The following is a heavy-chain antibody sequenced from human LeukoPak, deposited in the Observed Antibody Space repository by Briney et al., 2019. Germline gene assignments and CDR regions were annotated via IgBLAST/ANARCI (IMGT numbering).Heavy chain of an antibody. Sequence: ASVKVSCKASGYTFTNYYMHWVRQAPGQGLEWMGLINPTGTSTNYAQKFRGRVTMTRDTSISTAYMELSRLRSDDTAVYYCARDSEQHSFDYWGQGTLVTVSS. CDR3: ARDSEQHSFDY. CDR1: GYTFTNYY. D-gene: IGHD6-13*01. V-gene: IGHV1-2*02. CDR2: INPTGTST. J-gene: IGHJ4*02.